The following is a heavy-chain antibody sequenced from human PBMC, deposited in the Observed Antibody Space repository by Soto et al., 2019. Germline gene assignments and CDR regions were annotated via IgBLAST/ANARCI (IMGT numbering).Heavy chain of an antibody. CDR2: ISAYNGNT. J-gene: IGHJ4*02. CDR3: ARASPPVDY. CDR1: GYTFTSYG. Sequence: QVQLVQSGAEVKKPGASVKVSCKASGYTFTSYGVSWVRQAPGQGLEWMGWISAYNGNTKYAQKLQGRVTMTTDTPKNTAYLDLRSLRSDDTAVYYCARASPPVDYWGQGTLVTVSS. V-gene: IGHV1-18*01.